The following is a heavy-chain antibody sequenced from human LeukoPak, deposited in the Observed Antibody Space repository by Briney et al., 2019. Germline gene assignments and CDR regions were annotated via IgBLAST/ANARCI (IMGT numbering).Heavy chain of an antibody. CDR3: ARAHQSKDWLVFELDP. CDR1: GFTFSSYE. J-gene: IGHJ5*02. D-gene: IGHD3-9*01. V-gene: IGHV3-48*03. CDR2: ISSSGSTI. Sequence: PGGSLRLSCAASGFTFSSYEMNWVRQAPGKGLEWVSYISSSGSTIYYADSVKGRFTISRDNAKNSLYLQMNSLRAEDTAVYYCARAHQSKDWLVFELDPWGQGTLVTVSS.